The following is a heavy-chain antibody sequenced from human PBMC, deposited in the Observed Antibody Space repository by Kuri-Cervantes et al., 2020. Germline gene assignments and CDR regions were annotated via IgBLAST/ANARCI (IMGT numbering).Heavy chain of an antibody. CDR3: ARSGSGSYYRY. Sequence: SETLSLTCAVYGGSFSGYYWSWIRQPPGKELEWIGEINHSGSTNYNPSLKSRVTISVDTSKNQFSLKLSSVTAADTAVYYCARSGSGSYYRYWGQGTLVTVSS. V-gene: IGHV4-34*01. CDR2: INHSGST. D-gene: IGHD3-10*01. J-gene: IGHJ4*02. CDR1: GGSFSGYY.